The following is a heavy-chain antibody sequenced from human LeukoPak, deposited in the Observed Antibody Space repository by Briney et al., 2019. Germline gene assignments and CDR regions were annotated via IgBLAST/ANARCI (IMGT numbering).Heavy chain of an antibody. D-gene: IGHD1-26*01. Sequence: GGSLRLSCAASGFTFSSYWMQWVRQAPGKGLVWISRINTDGSSTSYADSVKGRFTISRDNAKNSLYLQMNSLRAEDTAVYYCAKEKGGSYPNDAFDIWGQGTLVTVSS. CDR3: AKEKGGSYPNDAFDI. J-gene: IGHJ3*02. V-gene: IGHV3-74*01. CDR1: GFTFSSYW. CDR2: INTDGSST.